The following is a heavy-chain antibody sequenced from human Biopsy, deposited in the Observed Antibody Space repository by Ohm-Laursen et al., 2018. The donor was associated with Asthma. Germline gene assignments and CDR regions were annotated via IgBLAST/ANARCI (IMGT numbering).Heavy chain of an antibody. CDR1: GGSINNFY. J-gene: IGHJ3*02. V-gene: IGHV4-59*08. Sequence: SDTLSLTWTVSGGSINNFYWSWIRQPPGKGLESIGHVYYSGSTNYNPSLKSRVTTSVDTSRNQFSLQLRSVTAADTAVYYCARQKLVAAEGPFDMWGQGTMVIVSS. D-gene: IGHD1-26*01. CDR3: ARQKLVAAEGPFDM. CDR2: VYYSGST.